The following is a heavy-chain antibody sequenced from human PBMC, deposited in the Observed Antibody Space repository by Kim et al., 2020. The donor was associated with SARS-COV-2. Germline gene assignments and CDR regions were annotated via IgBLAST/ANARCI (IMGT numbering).Heavy chain of an antibody. CDR2: ISYDGSNK. CDR3: ARGDYGDYYYYGMDV. J-gene: IGHJ6*02. D-gene: IGHD4-17*01. CDR1: GFTFSSYA. V-gene: IGHV3-30*04. Sequence: GGSLRLSCAASGFTFSSYAMHWVRQAPGKGLEWVAVISYDGSNKYYADSVKGRFTISRDNSKNTLYLQMNSLRAEDTAVYYCARGDYGDYYYYGMDVWC.